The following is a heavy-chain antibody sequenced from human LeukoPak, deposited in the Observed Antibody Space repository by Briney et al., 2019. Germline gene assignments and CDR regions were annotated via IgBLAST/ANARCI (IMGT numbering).Heavy chain of an antibody. V-gene: IGHV5-51*01. CDR1: GYTFSNYW. CDR3: ARTLLLNPISGSYGDC. D-gene: IGHD3-10*01. CDR2: IYPGDSET. Sequence: GESLKISCKGSGYTFSNYWIGWVRQMPGKGLEWMGIIYPGDSETRYSPSFQGQVTISADKSISTAYLQWSSLKASDTAIYYCARTLLLNPISGSYGDCWGQGTLVTVSS. J-gene: IGHJ4*02.